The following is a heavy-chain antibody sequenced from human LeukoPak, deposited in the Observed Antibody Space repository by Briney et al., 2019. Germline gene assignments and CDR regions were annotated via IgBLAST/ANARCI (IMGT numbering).Heavy chain of an antibody. Sequence: GGSLRLSCEVSGFMFSTYAMHWVRQAPGKGPEFVSGINTYGGSTHYAKSVKGRFTISRDNYKNTLYLQMGSLRAEDTAVYYCARGRSAAEYDAFDIWGQGTLVTVSS. CDR1: GFMFSTYA. V-gene: IGHV3-64*01. D-gene: IGHD2-15*01. CDR3: ARGRSAAEYDAFDI. CDR2: INTYGGST. J-gene: IGHJ3*02.